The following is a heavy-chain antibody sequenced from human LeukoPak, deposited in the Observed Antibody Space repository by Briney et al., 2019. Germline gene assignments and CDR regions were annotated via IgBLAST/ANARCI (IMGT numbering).Heavy chain of an antibody. CDR1: GGSISSGGYY. CDR3: ARGGRAPVDY. V-gene: IGHV4-31*03. D-gene: IGHD3-16*01. J-gene: IGHJ4*02. CDR2: IYYSGST. Sequence: SQTLSLTCTVSGGSISSGGYYWSWIRQHPGKGLEWIGYIYYSGSTYYNQSLKSRVTISVDTSKNQFSLKLSSVTAADTAVYYCARGGRAPVDYWGQGTLVTVSS.